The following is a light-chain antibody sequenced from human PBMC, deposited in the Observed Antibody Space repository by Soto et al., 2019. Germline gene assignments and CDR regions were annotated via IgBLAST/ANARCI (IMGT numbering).Light chain of an antibody. J-gene: IGKJ1*01. V-gene: IGKV1-5*03. CDR2: KAS. CDR3: QQSGT. CDR1: QSISSW. Sequence: DIQMSQPPSTLSASVGDRVTITCRASQSISSWVAWYQQKPGKGPKLLIYKASHLESGVPSRFSGSGSGTEFTLTISSLQPGDFATYYCQQSGTFGQGTKVDI.